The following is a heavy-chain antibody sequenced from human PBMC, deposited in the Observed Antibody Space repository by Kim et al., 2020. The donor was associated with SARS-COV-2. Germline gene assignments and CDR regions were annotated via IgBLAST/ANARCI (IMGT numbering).Heavy chain of an antibody. CDR3: VRDGVDSYGFFDY. D-gene: IGHD5-18*01. CDR2: TYYRSKWYY. V-gene: IGHV6-1*01. J-gene: IGHJ4*02. Sequence: SQTLSLTCAISGDSVSSSSAAWNWFRQSPSRGLEWLGRTYYRSKWYYNYAVSVKSRITVNPDSSKNQFALLLNSVTPEDTAVYYCVRDGVDSYGFFDYWGQGTLVTVSS. CDR1: GDSVSSSSAA.